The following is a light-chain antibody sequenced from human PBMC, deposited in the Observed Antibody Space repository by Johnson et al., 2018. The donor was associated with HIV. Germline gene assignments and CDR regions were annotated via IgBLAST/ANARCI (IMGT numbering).Light chain of an antibody. Sequence: QSVLTQPPSVSAAPGQKVTISCSGIGSNIGDNYVSWYQQLPGTAPKLLIYDNNKRPSGIPDRFSGSKSGTTATLGITGLQTGDEADYYCGTWHSALSGGGVFGTGTRVTVL. V-gene: IGLV1-51*01. CDR1: GSNIGDNY. CDR3: GTWHSALSGGGV. J-gene: IGLJ1*01. CDR2: DNN.